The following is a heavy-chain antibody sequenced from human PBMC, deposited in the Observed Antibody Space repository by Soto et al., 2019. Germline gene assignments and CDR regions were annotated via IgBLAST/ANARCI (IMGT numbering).Heavy chain of an antibody. D-gene: IGHD4-4*01. CDR2: ISSSGGKT. CDR3: SIASWRPNYYFDY. J-gene: IGHJ4*02. CDR1: GFTFSSYA. Sequence: GGSLRLSCAASGFTFSSYAMSWVRQAPGKGLEWVSAISSSGGKTYYADSVKGRFTISRDNSKNTLYLQMNSLRAEDTAVYYCSIASWRPNYYFDYWGQGTLVTVSS. V-gene: IGHV3-23*01.